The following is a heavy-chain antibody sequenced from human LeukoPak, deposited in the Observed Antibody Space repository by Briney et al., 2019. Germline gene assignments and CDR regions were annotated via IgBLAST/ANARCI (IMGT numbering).Heavy chain of an antibody. J-gene: IGHJ6*02. CDR1: GYTFTSYG. D-gene: IGHD1-26*01. V-gene: IGHV1-18*01. Sequence: ASVKVSCKASGYTFTSYGISWVRQAPGQGLEWVGWISAYNGNTNYAQKLQGRVTMTTDTSTSTAYMELRSLRSDDTAVYYCARRGSYYTYYYGMDVWGQGTTVTVSS. CDR2: ISAYNGNT. CDR3: ARRGSYYTYYYGMDV.